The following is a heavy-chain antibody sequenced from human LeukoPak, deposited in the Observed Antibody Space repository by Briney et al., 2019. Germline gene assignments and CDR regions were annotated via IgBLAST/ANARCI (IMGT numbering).Heavy chain of an antibody. D-gene: IGHD3-10*01. V-gene: IGHV1-69*06. J-gene: IGHJ6*04. CDR3: AGHYYGSGSYYPYYYYGMDV. CDR2: IIPIFCTA. CDR1: GGTFSSYA. Sequence: ASVKVSCKASGGTFSSYAISWVRQAPGQGLEWMGGIIPIFCTANYAQKFQGRVTVTADKSTSTAYMELSSLRSEDTAVYYCAGHYYGSGSYYPYYYYGMDVWGKGTTVTVSS.